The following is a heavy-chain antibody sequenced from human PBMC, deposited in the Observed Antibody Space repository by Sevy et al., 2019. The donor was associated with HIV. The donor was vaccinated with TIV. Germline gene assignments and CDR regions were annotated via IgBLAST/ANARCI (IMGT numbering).Heavy chain of an antibody. CDR1: GFTISRYG. D-gene: IGHD2-15*01. J-gene: IGHJ6*02. CDR3: ARCSGYYCCYYCMDA. Sequence: GGSLRLSCEASGFTISRYGLHWVRQAPGKGLEWMSGISNDGSKTDYADAVRGRFIISRDNSKNILHLQMSNLSPEDTAVYHRARCSGYYCCYYCMDAWGQGTTVTVSS. CDR2: ISNDGSKT. V-gene: IGHV3-30*04.